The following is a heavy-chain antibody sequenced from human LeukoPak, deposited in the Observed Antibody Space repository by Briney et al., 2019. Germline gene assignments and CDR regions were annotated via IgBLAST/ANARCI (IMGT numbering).Heavy chain of an antibody. D-gene: IGHD3-10*01. CDR2: ISSSSSYT. CDR1: GFTFSDYN. CDR3: ARSRAWVGEPNWFHP. Sequence: GGSLRLSCAASGFTFSDYNTSWVRQAPGKRLERVSYISSSSSYTNYADSVKGRFTISRDNAKNTLYLQMNSLRAEDTAVYYCARSRAWVGEPNWFHPWGRGKLVTVS. V-gene: IGHV3-11*06. J-gene: IGHJ5*02.